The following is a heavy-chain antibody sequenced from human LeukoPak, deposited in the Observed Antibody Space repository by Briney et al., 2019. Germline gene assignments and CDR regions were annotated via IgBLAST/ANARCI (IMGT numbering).Heavy chain of an antibody. Sequence: GGSLRLSCAASGFTFSSYDMDWVRQATGKGLEWVSAIGTAGDTYYPGSVKGRFTISRENAKNSLYLQMNSLRAGDTAVYYCARAYYYDSSGYYWDYWGQGTLVTVSS. V-gene: IGHV3-13*01. J-gene: IGHJ4*02. D-gene: IGHD3-22*01. CDR2: IGTAGDT. CDR1: GFTFSSYD. CDR3: ARAYYYDSSGYYWDY.